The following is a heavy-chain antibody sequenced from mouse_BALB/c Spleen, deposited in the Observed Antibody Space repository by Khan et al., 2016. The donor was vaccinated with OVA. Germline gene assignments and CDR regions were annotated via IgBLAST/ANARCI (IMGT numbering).Heavy chain of an antibody. J-gene: IGHJ4*01. D-gene: IGHD2-14*01. CDR1: GFSLSRYN. CDR3: ARAYYRDDGYYAMDY. CDR2: IWGGGGT. Sequence: LQESGPGLVAPSQSLSITCTVSGFSLSRYNIHWVRQPPGKGLEWLGMIWGGGGTDYNSTLKIRLSISKDNSKSQVFLKMNRLQTDDTAMYYCARAYYRDDGYYAMDYWGQGTSVTVSS. V-gene: IGHV2-6-4*01.